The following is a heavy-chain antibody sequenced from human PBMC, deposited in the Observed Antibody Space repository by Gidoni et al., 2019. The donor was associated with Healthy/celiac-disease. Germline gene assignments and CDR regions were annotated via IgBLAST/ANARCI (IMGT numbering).Heavy chain of an antibody. Sequence: QVQLVQPGAEVKKPGAVEKVSCTASGYTVTSYGISWVRQAPGQGLEWMGWISAYNGNTNYAQKLQGRVTMTTDTSTSTAYMELRSLRSDDTAVYYCARDRGLRDIGDYWGQGTLVTVSS. V-gene: IGHV1-18*01. CDR1: GYTVTSYG. CDR2: ISAYNGNT. D-gene: IGHD2-15*01. J-gene: IGHJ4*02. CDR3: ARDRGLRDIGDY.